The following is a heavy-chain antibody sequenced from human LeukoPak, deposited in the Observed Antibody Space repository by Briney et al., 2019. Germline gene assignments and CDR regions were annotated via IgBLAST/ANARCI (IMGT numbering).Heavy chain of an antibody. CDR1: GYTFTSYA. CDR3: ARVDLYWDSSGYSQAASDY. J-gene: IGHJ4*02. D-gene: IGHD3-22*01. Sequence: ASVKVSCKASGYTFTSYAIGWVRQAPGQGLEWMGWVSAYNGVTKYAQKFQGRVTMATDTPTTTAYMELRNLRSDDTAVYYCARVDLYWDSSGYSQAASDYWGQGTLVTVSS. CDR2: VSAYNGVT. V-gene: IGHV1-18*01.